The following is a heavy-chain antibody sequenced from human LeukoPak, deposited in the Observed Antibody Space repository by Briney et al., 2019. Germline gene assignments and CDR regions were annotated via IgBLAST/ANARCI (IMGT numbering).Heavy chain of an antibody. CDR2: ISSSGSTI. CDR1: GFTFSSYS. V-gene: IGHV3-48*01. J-gene: IGHJ4*02. Sequence: GGSLRLSCAASGFTFSSYSMNWVRQAPGKGLEWVSYISSSGSTIYYADSVKGRFTISRDKAKNSLYLQMNSLRAEDTAVYYCARGKKAYCGGDCYSFWGQGTLVTVSS. CDR3: ARGKKAYCGGDCYSF. D-gene: IGHD2-21*02.